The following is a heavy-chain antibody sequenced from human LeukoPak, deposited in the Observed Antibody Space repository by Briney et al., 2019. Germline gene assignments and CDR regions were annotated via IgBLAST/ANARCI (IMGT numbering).Heavy chain of an antibody. J-gene: IGHJ4*02. CDR1: GGSVISGSYY. CDR2: VSHSGNT. Sequence: SETLSLTCTVSGGSVISGSYYWSWIRQPPGKELEWIGYVSHSGNTNYNPSLKSRVTISKDTSKNQFSLKLSSVTAADTAVYYCVREHDWGDYDFWGQGTLVTVSS. D-gene: IGHD3-9*01. V-gene: IGHV4-61*01. CDR3: VREHDWGDYDF.